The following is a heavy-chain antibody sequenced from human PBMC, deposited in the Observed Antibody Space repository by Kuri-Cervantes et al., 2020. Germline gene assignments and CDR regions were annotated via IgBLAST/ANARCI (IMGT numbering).Heavy chain of an antibody. CDR3: ARVETTTSVWFDS. CDR2: INHSGST. Sequence: SETLSLTCAVSGYSISSGYYWGWIRQPPGKGLEWIGEINHSGSTNYNPSLKSRVTISVDKSKNHFSLEVGSVTAADTAVYYCARVETTTSVWFDSWGQGTLVTVSS. J-gene: IGHJ5*01. CDR1: GYSISSGYY. D-gene: IGHD5-24*01. V-gene: IGHV4-38-2*01.